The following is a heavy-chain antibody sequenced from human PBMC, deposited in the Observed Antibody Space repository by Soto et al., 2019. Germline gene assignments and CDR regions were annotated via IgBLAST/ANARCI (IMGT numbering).Heavy chain of an antibody. CDR1: GGTFSSYA. D-gene: IGHD3-22*01. V-gene: IGHV1-69*13. J-gene: IGHJ5*02. CDR2: IIPIFGTA. CDR3: ARAPYYYDSSGYYYGWFDP. Sequence: GASVKVSCKASGGTFSSYAISWVRQAPGQGLEWMGGIIPIFGTANYAQEFQGRVTITADESTSTAYMELSSLRSEDTAVYYCARAPYYYDSSGYYYGWFDPWGQGTLVTVSS.